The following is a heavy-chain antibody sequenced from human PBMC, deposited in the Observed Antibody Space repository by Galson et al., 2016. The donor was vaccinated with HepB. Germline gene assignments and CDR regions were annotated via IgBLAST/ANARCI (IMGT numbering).Heavy chain of an antibody. V-gene: IGHV3-23*01. J-gene: IGHJ5*02. CDR2: IRGDST. Sequence: SLRLSCAASGFAFSTYAMSWVRQAPGKGLEWVSAIRGDSTYYTDSVKGRFTISRHDSKDPLFLQMNSLRAEDTAIYYCSLPWGIVDLTPPGWFDPWGQGTLVTVSS. D-gene: IGHD4-23*01. CDR1: GFAFSTYA. CDR3: SLPWGIVDLTPPGWFDP.